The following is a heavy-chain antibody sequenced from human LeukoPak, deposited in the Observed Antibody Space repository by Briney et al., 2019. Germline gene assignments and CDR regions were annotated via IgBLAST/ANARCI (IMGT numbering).Heavy chain of an antibody. CDR3: ARPSTAATQASDI. CDR2: IYHSGST. D-gene: IGHD2-2*01. Sequence: SETLSLTCAVSGGSISSGGYSWSWIRQPPGKGLEWIGYIYHSGSTYYNPSLKSRVTISVDRSKNQFSLKLSSATAADTAVHYCARPSTAATQASDICGQGTMVTVSS. V-gene: IGHV4-30-2*01. J-gene: IGHJ3*02. CDR1: GGSISSGGYS.